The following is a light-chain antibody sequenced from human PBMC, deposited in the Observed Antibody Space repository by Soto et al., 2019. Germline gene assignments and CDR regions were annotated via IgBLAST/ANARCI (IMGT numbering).Light chain of an antibody. Sequence: DIVMTQIPLSLSVTPGRAASISCKSSQTARHTDGRTYLYWYRQKPGQPPHLLIYEVSNRFSGVPERFRGSGSGTDFTLNISRVEADDVGVYYCMQSIDHPPTFGQGTKLEIK. CDR2: EVS. CDR3: MQSIDHPPT. CDR1: QTARHTDGRTY. V-gene: IGKV2D-29*01. J-gene: IGKJ2*01.